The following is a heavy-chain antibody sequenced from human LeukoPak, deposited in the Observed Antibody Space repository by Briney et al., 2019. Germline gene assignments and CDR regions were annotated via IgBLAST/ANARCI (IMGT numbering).Heavy chain of an antibody. Sequence: SQTLSLTCAISGDSVSSNSAAWNWIRQSPSRGLEWLGGTYYRSKWYNDYAVSVKSRITINPDTSKNQFSLQLNSVTPEDTAVYYCARGRYSGYDWGFDYFDYWGQGTLVTVSS. J-gene: IGHJ4*02. V-gene: IGHV6-1*01. CDR1: GDSVSSNSAA. D-gene: IGHD5-12*01. CDR2: TYYRSKWYN. CDR3: ARGRYSGYDWGFDYFDY.